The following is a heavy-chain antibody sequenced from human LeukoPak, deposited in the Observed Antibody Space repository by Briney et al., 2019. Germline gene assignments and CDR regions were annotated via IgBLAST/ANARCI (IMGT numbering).Heavy chain of an antibody. V-gene: IGHV4-39*01. Sequence: TVTLSPTCTVSGGSISSSSYYWGWIRQPPGTGLEWLGSIYYSGSTYYNPSLKSRVTISVDTSKNQFSLKLSSVTAADTAMFYCARSGGPDYYDSSAFEIWGQGTMVTVSS. CDR2: IYYSGST. D-gene: IGHD3-22*01. CDR3: ARSGGPDYYDSSAFEI. CDR1: GGSISSSSYY. J-gene: IGHJ3*02.